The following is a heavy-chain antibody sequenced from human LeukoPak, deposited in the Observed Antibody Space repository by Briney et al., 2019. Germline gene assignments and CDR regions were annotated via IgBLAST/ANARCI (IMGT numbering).Heavy chain of an antibody. Sequence: GASVKVSCKASHYTFISYGISWVRQAPGQGLEWVGWISPYSGNTNSAQKLQGRVTMTTDTSTSTAYMELRSLRSDDTAVYYCARDPGVTSYYMDVWGKGTTVTVSS. CDR3: ARDPGVTSYYMDV. J-gene: IGHJ6*03. CDR1: HYTFISYG. V-gene: IGHV1-18*01. D-gene: IGHD2-21*02. CDR2: ISPYSGNT.